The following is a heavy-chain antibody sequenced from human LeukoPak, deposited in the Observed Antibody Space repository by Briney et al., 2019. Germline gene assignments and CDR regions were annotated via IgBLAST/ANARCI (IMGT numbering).Heavy chain of an antibody. CDR3: ARAYGYYYDSSGYYYGDNWFDP. J-gene: IGHJ5*02. CDR1: GFTFSSYW. Sequence: GGSLRLSCAASGFTFSSYWMHWVRQAPGKGLVWVSRINSDGSSTSYADSVKGRFTISRDNAKNTLYLQMNSLRAEDTAVYYCARAYGYYYDSSGYYYGDNWFDPWGQGTLVTVSS. D-gene: IGHD3-22*01. V-gene: IGHV3-74*01. CDR2: INSDGSST.